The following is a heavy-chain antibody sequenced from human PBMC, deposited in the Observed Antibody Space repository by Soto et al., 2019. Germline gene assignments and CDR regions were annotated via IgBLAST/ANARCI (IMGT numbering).Heavy chain of an antibody. CDR2: IYSGGST. Sequence: EVQLVESGGGLVQPGGSLRLSCAASGFTVSSNYMNWVRQAPGKGLEWVSVIYSGGSTYYADSVKGRFTISRDNSKNTLYLQMNSLRAEDTAVYYCARDLRMYTSCYWGQGTLVTVSS. J-gene: IGHJ4*02. CDR3: ARDLRMYTSCY. D-gene: IGHD2-2*01. CDR1: GFTVSSNY. V-gene: IGHV3-66*01.